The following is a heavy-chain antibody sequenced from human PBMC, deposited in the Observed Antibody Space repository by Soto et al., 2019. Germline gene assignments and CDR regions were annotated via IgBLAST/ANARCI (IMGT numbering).Heavy chain of an antibody. D-gene: IGHD3-16*01. V-gene: IGHV1-18*01. CDR2: ISGYNANT. CDR3: ARMGDVPYYYYGLDV. CDR1: GYSFTRYG. Sequence: QVQLVQSGAEVKKPGASVKVSCKASGYSFTRYGISWVRQAPGQGLEWMGWISGYNANTNYPENLQGRVIMTTDTSTSTAYMEVRNLISDDTAVYYYARMGDVPYYYYGLDVWGQGSTVTVSS. J-gene: IGHJ6*02.